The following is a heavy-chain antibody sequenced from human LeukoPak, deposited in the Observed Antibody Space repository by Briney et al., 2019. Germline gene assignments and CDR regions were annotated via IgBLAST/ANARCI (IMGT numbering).Heavy chain of an antibody. D-gene: IGHD5-12*01. J-gene: IGHJ5*02. Sequence: PGGSLGLFCAASGFTFSSYSMNWVRQAPGQGLEWVSSISSSSSYIYYADSVEGRFTIHRDNAKNSLYLQMNSLRAEDTAVYYCARAPDIVATILKDPWLDRWHRENMLTVSS. CDR1: GFTFSSYS. CDR3: ARAPDIVATILKDPWLDR. CDR2: ISSSSSYI. V-gene: IGHV3-21*01.